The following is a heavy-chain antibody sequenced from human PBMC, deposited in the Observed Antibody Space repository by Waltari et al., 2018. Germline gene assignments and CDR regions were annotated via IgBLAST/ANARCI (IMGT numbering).Heavy chain of an antibody. CDR2: IYHSGST. CDR3: AREPPYYDILTGYYYYFDY. Sequence: QVQLQESGPGLVKPSETLSLTCAVSGYSISSGYYWGWIRQPPGKGLEWIGSIYHSGSTYDNPSLKSRVTISVDTSKNQFSLKLSSVTAADTAVYYCAREPPYYDILTGYYYYFDYWGQGTLVTVSS. D-gene: IGHD3-9*01. V-gene: IGHV4-38-2*02. CDR1: GYSISSGYY. J-gene: IGHJ4*02.